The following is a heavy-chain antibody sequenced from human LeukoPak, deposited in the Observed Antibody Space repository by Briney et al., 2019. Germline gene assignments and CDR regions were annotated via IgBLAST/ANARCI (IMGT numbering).Heavy chain of an antibody. CDR3: ARVLGATDGC. D-gene: IGHD1-26*01. V-gene: IGHV1-69*13. CDR1: GYTFTGYY. Sequence: SVKVSCKASGYTFTGYYMHWVRQAPGQGLEWMGGIIPIFGTANYAQKFQGRVTITADESTSTAYMELSSLRSEDTAVYYCARVLGATDGCWGQGTLVTVSS. CDR2: IIPIFGTA. J-gene: IGHJ4*02.